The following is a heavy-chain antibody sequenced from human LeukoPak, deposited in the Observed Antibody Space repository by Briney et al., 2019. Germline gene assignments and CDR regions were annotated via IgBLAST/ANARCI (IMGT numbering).Heavy chain of an antibody. CDR2: ISTSGIYI. V-gene: IGHV3-21*01. CDR3: ASAVRSFDWLPNTFFDS. J-gene: IGHJ4*02. Sequence: GGSLRLSCAASGFTFSRYSMNWVRQAPGTGMEWGSAISTSGIYIYYAESVKGRFTISRDNAKNSLYLQMNSLRAEDTAVYYCASAVRSFDWLPNTFFDSWGQGTLVTVSS. D-gene: IGHD3-9*01. CDR1: GFTFSRYS.